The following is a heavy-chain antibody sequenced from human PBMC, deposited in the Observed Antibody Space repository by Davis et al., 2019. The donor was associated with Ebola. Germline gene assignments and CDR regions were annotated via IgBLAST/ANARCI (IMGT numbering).Heavy chain of an antibody. D-gene: IGHD6-19*01. J-gene: IGHJ6*02. V-gene: IGHV3-11*01. CDR2: IRSSDTTI. CDR1: GFTLSDYY. CDR3: ARGKRSSWYGGMDV. Sequence: GRSLRLSCAPSGFTLSDYYMSWIRQAPGKGLEWVSSIRSSDTTIYYSDPVKGRFTVSTDNAKNSLYLQMNSLRAEDTAVYYCARGKRSSWYGGMDVWGQGTTVTVSS.